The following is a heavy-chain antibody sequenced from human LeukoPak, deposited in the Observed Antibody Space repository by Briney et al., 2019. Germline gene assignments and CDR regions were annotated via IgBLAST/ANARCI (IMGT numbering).Heavy chain of an antibody. CDR2: ISDDGSSK. CDR1: GFTFSTYV. Sequence: GGSLRLSCAASGFTFSTYVIHWVRQAPSKGLEWVAFISDDGSSKHYADSVKGRFAISRDNSKNTLSLQMNSLRAEDTAVYYCASAYGDYLDHWGQGTLVTVSP. V-gene: IGHV3-30*09. J-gene: IGHJ4*02. D-gene: IGHD4-17*01. CDR3: ASAYGDYLDH.